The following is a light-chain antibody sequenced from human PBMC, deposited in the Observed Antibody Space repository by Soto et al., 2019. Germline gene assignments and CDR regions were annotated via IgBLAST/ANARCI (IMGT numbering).Light chain of an antibody. V-gene: IGKV3-15*01. CDR3: HQYGSSPWT. CDR1: QSISSS. J-gene: IGKJ1*01. CDR2: GVS. Sequence: EVVMTQSPATLSVSPGESATLSCRASQSISSSKLAWYQQNPGQAPRLLLFGVSNRATGIPARFSGSGSGTEFNLTISSLQSEDFAVYFCHQYGSSPWTFGQGTKVDI.